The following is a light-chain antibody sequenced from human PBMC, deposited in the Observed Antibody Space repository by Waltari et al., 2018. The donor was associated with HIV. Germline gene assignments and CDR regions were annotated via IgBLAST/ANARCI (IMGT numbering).Light chain of an antibody. CDR2: GNH. CDR3: QAYDSSLTGSV. CDR1: SSNIGAGYD. J-gene: IGLJ2*01. V-gene: IGLV1-40*01. Sequence: QSVLTQPPSVSGAPGQRVTISCTGSSSNIGAGYDVHWYQQVPGTAPKLPIYGNHNRPYGVPDRVSAAKSGASPSLAITGLQAEDEAGYYCQAYDSSLTGSVFGGGTKLTVL.